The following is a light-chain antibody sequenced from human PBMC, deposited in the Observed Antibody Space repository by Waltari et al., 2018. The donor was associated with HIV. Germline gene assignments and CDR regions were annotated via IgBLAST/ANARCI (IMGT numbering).Light chain of an antibody. CDR1: SGRNSYA. CDR3: QTWGPGIEV. J-gene: IGLJ3*02. Sequence: LVVTQSPSASASLGASVTLTCTLSSGRNSYAIAWHQQQPEKGPRYLMRLNSYGSHTKGAVLPNRFSGSSYGAGRYLTISSLQSEDEADYCCQTWGPGIEVFGGGTKLTVL. V-gene: IGLV4-69*01. CDR2: LNSYGSH.